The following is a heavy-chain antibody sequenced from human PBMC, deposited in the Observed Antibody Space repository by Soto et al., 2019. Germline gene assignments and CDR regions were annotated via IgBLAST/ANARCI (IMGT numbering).Heavy chain of an antibody. CDR3: ARAYSCSIGYYYIPY. CDR2: INPSGGLT. D-gene: IGHD3-22*01. Sequence: ASVKVSCKASGYTFTSYYLHWVRQAPGQGLEWMGVINPSGGLTSNSQKFQGRLTMTSDTSTSTVYMELSSLRSEDTAVYFCARAYSCSIGYYYIPYWGQGTLVTVSS. J-gene: IGHJ4*02. CDR1: GYTFTSYY. V-gene: IGHV1-46*01.